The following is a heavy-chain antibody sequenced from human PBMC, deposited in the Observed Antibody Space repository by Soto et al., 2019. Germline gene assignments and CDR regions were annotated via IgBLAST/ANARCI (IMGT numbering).Heavy chain of an antibody. CDR2: ISGSGGST. J-gene: IGHJ4*02. D-gene: IGHD1-26*01. CDR3: AKDFQRGSSGSYLFDY. V-gene: IGHV3-23*01. CDR1: GFTFSSYA. Sequence: EVQLLESGGGLVQPGGSLRLSCAASGFTFSSYAMSWVRQAPGKGLEWVSAISGSGGSTYYADSVKGRFTISRDNSKNRLNLKMNSLRAEDTAVYYCAKDFQRGSSGSYLFDYWGQGTLVTVSS.